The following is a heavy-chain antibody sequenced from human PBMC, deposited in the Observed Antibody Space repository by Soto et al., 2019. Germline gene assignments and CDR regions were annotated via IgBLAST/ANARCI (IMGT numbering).Heavy chain of an antibody. CDR1: GGSISNYF. J-gene: IGHJ6*03. D-gene: IGHD2-15*01. CDR3: ARGGYCSSRTCPLYHYHYYYMAV. CDR2: IYDSGNT. V-gene: IGHV4-59*01. Sequence: QVHLQESGPGLVKPSETLSLDCTVSGGSISNYFWSWIRQPPGRGPEWIGSIYDSGNTNYKSSLKSRVAISVDASMNQFSLSLSSVTAADTAVYYCARGGYCSSRTCPLYHYHYYYMAVWGKGTTVTVSS.